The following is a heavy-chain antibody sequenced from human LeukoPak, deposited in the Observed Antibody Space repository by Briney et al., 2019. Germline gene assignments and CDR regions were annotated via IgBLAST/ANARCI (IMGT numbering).Heavy chain of an antibody. Sequence: GGSLRLSCAASGFTFSDYYMSWIRQAPRKGLEWVSYISSSGSTIYYADSVKGRFTISRDNAKNSLYLQMNSLRAEDTAVYYCARDFPFDDGSGNADYWGQGTLVTVSS. D-gene: IGHD3-22*01. V-gene: IGHV3-11*01. CDR3: ARDFPFDDGSGNADY. CDR1: GFTFSDYY. J-gene: IGHJ4*02. CDR2: ISSSGSTI.